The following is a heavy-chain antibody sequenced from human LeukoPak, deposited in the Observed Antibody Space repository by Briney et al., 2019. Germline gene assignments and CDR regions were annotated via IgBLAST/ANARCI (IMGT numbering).Heavy chain of an antibody. V-gene: IGHV3-30*02. CDR3: AAEWTYSPFDY. CDR2: IRYDGSNK. D-gene: IGHD2-15*01. CDR1: RFPFSIYD. J-gene: IGHJ4*02. Sequence: PGGSLRLFCAASRFPFSIYDMHGARQARGKGLEGVAFIRYDGSNKYYADSVKCRFTISRDNSKNTLYLQMNSLRAEDTAVYYCAAEWTYSPFDYWGQGTLVTVSS.